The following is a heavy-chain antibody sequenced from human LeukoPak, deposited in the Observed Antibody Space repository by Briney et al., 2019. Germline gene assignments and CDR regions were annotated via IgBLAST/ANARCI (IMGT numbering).Heavy chain of an antibody. CDR1: GYTFTGYY. J-gene: IGHJ4*02. Sequence: ASVKVSCKASGYTFTGYYMHWVRQAPGQGLEWMGIINPSGGSTSYAQKFQGRVTMTRDMSTSTAYMELSSLRSEDTAVYYCAYGGSSGTLGYWGQGTLVTVSS. CDR3: AYGGSSGTLGY. CDR2: INPSGGST. D-gene: IGHD3-22*01. V-gene: IGHV1-46*01.